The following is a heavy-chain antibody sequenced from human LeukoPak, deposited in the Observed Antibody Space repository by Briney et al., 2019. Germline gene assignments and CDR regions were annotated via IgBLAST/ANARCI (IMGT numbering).Heavy chain of an antibody. Sequence: GGSLRLSCAASGFTVSSNYMNWVRQAPGKGLEWVSVIYGGGNIYYADSVKGRFTISRDNSKNTLYLQMNSLRAEDTAVYYCAKGGTMIVVDPHAFDIWGQGTMVTVSS. CDR3: AKGGTMIVVDPHAFDI. D-gene: IGHD3-22*01. V-gene: IGHV3-53*01. CDR2: IYGGGNI. J-gene: IGHJ3*02. CDR1: GFTVSSNY.